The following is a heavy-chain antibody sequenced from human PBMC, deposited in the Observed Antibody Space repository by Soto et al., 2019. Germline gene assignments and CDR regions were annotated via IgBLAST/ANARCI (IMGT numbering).Heavy chain of an antibody. D-gene: IGHD1-20*01. CDR3: ASGNRALITSFFAD. J-gene: IGHJ4*02. CDR2: VHESGST. CDR1: GDAISKFY. V-gene: IGHV4-59*01. Sequence: XESLSLTCSVSGDAISKFYWSWIRQTPGRGLEWIGCVHESGSTDYNPSLKGRVTISLHTSKSQFSLSLRSATAADTATYYCASGNRALITSFFADWGQGIPVTVSS.